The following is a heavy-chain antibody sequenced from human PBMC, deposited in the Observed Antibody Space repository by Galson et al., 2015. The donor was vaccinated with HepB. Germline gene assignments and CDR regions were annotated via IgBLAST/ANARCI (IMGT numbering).Heavy chain of an antibody. Sequence: SLRLSCAASGFNFNNHAMHWVRQAPGKGLEWVALVSYEGSKKYYADSVKGRFTISRDNSKNTVFLQMNSLKPEDSGVYYCAKDGHLLSIFGVVLRPNFDYWGQGALVAVSS. J-gene: IGHJ4*02. CDR2: VSYEGSKK. V-gene: IGHV3-30*18. CDR1: GFNFNNHA. D-gene: IGHD3-3*01. CDR3: AKDGHLLSIFGVVLRPNFDY.